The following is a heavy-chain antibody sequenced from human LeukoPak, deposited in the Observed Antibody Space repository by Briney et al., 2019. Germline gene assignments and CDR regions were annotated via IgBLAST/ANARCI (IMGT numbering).Heavy chain of an antibody. Sequence: ASVKVSCKASGYTFTSYYIHWVRQAPGQGLEWMGIINPSGGSTSYAQKFQGRVTMTTDTSTSTAYMELRSLRSDDTAVYYCARXDPTSPTDDARAWFDPWGQGTLVTVSS. J-gene: IGHJ5*02. D-gene: IGHD4-11*01. CDR1: GYTFTSYY. V-gene: IGHV1-46*01. CDR2: INPSGGST. CDR3: ARXDPTSPTDDARAWFDP.